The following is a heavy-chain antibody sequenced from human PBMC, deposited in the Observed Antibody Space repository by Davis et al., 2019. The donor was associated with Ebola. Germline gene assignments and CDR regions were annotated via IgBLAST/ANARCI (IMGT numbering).Heavy chain of an antibody. Sequence: AASLKVSCKAPRDTFSSYAISWVRQAPGQGLEWMGGIIPIFGTANYAQKFQGRVTITADKSTSTAYMELSSLRSDDTAVYYCARVGGYDNFDYWGQGTLVTVSS. J-gene: IGHJ4*02. CDR2: IIPIFGTA. CDR1: RDTFSSYA. CDR3: ARVGGYDNFDY. D-gene: IGHD5-12*01. V-gene: IGHV1-69*06.